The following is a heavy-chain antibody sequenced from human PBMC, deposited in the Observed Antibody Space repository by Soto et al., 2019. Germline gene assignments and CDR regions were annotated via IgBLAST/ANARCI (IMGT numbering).Heavy chain of an antibody. Sequence: EVQLVESGGGLVQPGGSLRLSCAASGFGVSNNYMSWVRQAPGKGLEWVSAINSGGNTYYADSVKGRFTISRDNSKNRVYVQMNRVGAEVTAVYYCARGGDSYGYVEYYYYGMDVWGQGTTVTVSS. D-gene: IGHD5-18*01. CDR1: GFGVSNNY. V-gene: IGHV3-66*01. J-gene: IGHJ6*02. CDR2: INSGGNT. CDR3: ARGGDSYGYVEYYYYGMDV.